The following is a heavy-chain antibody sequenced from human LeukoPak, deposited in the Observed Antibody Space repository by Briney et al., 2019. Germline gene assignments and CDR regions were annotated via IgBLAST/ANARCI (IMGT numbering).Heavy chain of an antibody. CDR3: ARGEYGYNYYYYYGMDV. J-gene: IGHJ6*02. Sequence: GGSLRLSCAASGFTVSSNYMSWVRQAPGKGLEWVSVIYNGGSTYYADSVKGRFTISRDNAKNTLYLQMNSLRAEDTAVYYCARGEYGYNYYYYYGMDVWGQGTTVTVSS. CDR2: IYNGGST. V-gene: IGHV3-53*01. CDR1: GFTVSSNY. D-gene: IGHD5-24*01.